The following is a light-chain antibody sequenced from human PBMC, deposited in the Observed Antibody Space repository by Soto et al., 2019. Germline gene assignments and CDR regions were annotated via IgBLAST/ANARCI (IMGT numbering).Light chain of an antibody. Sequence: EIVMTQSPATLSVSPGERATLSCRASQSVSSNLAWYQQKPGQVPRLLIYGASTRATGIPARFSGSGSGAEFTLTIRSLQSEDFAVYYCQQYNNWQFTFGPGTKVDIK. CDR3: QQYNNWQFT. CDR1: QSVSSN. CDR2: GAS. V-gene: IGKV3D-15*01. J-gene: IGKJ3*01.